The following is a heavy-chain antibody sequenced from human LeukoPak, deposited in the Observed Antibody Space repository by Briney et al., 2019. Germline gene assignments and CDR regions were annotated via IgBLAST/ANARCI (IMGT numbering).Heavy chain of an antibody. CDR1: GFTFSSYA. D-gene: IGHD3-3*01. J-gene: IGHJ3*02. V-gene: IGHV3-21*01. Sequence: GRSLRLSCAASGFTFSSYAMHWVRQAPGKGLEWVSSISSSSSYIYYADSVKGRFTISRDNAKNSLYLQMNSLRAEDTAVYYCAREGYYDFWSGYFAVDAFDIWGQGTMVTVSS. CDR2: ISSSSSYI. CDR3: AREGYYDFWSGYFAVDAFDI.